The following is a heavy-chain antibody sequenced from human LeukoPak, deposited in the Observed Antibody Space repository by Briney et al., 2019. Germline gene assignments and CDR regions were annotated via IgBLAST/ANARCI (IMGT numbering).Heavy chain of an antibody. CDR2: IYTSGST. D-gene: IGHD4-17*01. J-gene: IGHJ3*02. CDR1: GGSISSYY. Sequence: PQTLSLTWTVSGGSISSYYWSWIRQPAGKGLEWIGRIYTSGSTNYNPSLKSRVTMSVDTSKNQFSLKLSSVTAADTAVYYCARSPTDYGDYLGDAFDIWGQGTMVTVSS. CDR3: ARSPTDYGDYLGDAFDI. V-gene: IGHV4-4*07.